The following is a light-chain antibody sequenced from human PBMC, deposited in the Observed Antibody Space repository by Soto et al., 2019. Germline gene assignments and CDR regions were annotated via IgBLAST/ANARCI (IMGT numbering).Light chain of an antibody. J-gene: IGKJ2*01. CDR1: QSVSSY. CDR2: DAS. V-gene: IGKV3-11*01. CDR3: QQRSNFMYT. Sequence: EIVLTQSPGTLSLSPGERATLSCRASQSVSSYLAWYQQKPGQAPRLLIYDASNRAPGIPARFSGSGSGTDFTLTISSLEPEDFAVYYCQQRSNFMYTFGQGTKLEIK.